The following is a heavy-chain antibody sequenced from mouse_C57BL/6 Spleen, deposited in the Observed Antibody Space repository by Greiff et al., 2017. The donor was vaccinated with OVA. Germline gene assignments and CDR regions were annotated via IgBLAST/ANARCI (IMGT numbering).Heavy chain of an antibody. D-gene: IGHD4-1*01. V-gene: IGHV1-39*01. CDR2: INPNYGTT. Sequence: VQLQQSGPELVKPGASVKISCKASGYSFTDYNMNWVKQSNGKSLEWIGVINPNYGTTSYNQKFKGKATVTVDQSSSTAYMQLNSLTSEDSAVYYCARRLTGTLFYAMDDWGKGTSVTVSS. CDR1: GYSFTDYN. J-gene: IGHJ4*01. CDR3: ARRLTGTLFYAMDD.